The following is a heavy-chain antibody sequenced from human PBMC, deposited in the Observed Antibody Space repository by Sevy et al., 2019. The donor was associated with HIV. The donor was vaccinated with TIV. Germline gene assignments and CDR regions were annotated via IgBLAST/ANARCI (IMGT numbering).Heavy chain of an antibody. D-gene: IGHD1-26*01. V-gene: IGHV3-30*04. CDR2: IWDDGSDK. CDR3: ARDLVVATSD. Sequence: GESLKISCAASGFTFSSYVMHWVRQAPGKGLEWVALIWDDGSDKYYADSVKGRFTISRDNSKNMLYLQMNSLRPEDTAVYYCARDLVVATSDWGQGTLVTVSS. CDR1: GFTFSSYV. J-gene: IGHJ4*02.